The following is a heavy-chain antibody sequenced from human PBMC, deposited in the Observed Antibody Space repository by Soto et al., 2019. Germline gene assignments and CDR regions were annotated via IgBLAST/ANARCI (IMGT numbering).Heavy chain of an antibody. CDR3: ARTPTFGVVNGWFDP. V-gene: IGHV4-59*01. D-gene: IGHD3-3*01. CDR1: GGSISSYY. J-gene: IGHJ5*02. CDR2: IYYSGST. Sequence: PSETLSLTCTVSGGSISSYYWSWIRQPLGKGLEWIGYIYYSGSTNYNPSLKSRVTISVDTSKNQFSLKLSSVTAADTAVYYCARTPTFGVVNGWFDPWGQGTLVTVSS.